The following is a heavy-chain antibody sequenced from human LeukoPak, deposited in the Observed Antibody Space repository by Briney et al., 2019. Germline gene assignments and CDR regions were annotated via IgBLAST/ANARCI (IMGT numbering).Heavy chain of an antibody. Sequence: SVKVSCKASGGTFSSYAISWVRQAPGQGLEWMGGIIPIFGTANYAQKFQGRVTITADESTSTAYMELSSLRSEDTAVYYCARAEDIVVVPAAHGYWFDPWGQGTLVTVSS. J-gene: IGHJ5*02. D-gene: IGHD2-2*01. CDR2: IIPIFGTA. CDR1: GGTFSSYA. CDR3: ARAEDIVVVPAAHGYWFDP. V-gene: IGHV1-69*13.